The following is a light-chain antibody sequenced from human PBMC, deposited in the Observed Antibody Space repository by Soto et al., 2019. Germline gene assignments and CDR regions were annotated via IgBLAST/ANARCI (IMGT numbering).Light chain of an antibody. Sequence: QSALTQPPSASVTPGQRVTISCSGSSSNIGGNYVYWYQQLPGTAPKLLIYSHNQRPSGVPDRFSGSKSGTSASLAISGLRSDDEADYYCAAWDDSLRGYVFGTGTKVTVL. CDR1: SSNIGGNY. CDR2: SHN. V-gene: IGLV1-47*02. J-gene: IGLJ1*01. CDR3: AAWDDSLRGYV.